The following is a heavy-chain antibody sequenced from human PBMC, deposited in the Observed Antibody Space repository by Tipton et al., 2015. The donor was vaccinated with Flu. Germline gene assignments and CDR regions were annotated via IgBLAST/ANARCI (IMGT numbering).Heavy chain of an antibody. CDR2: IYPTGTT. D-gene: IGHD3-10*02. CDR3: ARLSYYDVDLKNFYFDY. V-gene: IGHV4-4*08. CDR1: GGSVGSDY. Sequence: GLVKPSEILSLTCTVSGGSVGSDYWSWIRQPPGKGLEWIGSIYPTGTTYYNPSLKSRVTISVDTSKSLFSLMLRSVAAADTAVYYCARLSYYDVDLKNFYFDYWGQGALVTVSS. J-gene: IGHJ4*02.